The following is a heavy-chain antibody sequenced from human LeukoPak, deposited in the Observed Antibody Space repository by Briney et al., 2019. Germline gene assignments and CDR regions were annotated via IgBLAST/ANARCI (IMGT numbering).Heavy chain of an antibody. V-gene: IGHV1-69*01. CDR3: QTVTTSDAFDI. CDR1: GGTFSSYA. Sequence: SVKVSCKASGGTFSSYAISWVRQAPGQGLEWMGGIIPIFGTANYAQKFQGRVTITADESTSTAYMELSSLRSEDTAVYYCQTVTTSDAFDIWGQGTMVTVSS. D-gene: IGHD4-17*01. J-gene: IGHJ3*02. CDR2: IIPIFGTA.